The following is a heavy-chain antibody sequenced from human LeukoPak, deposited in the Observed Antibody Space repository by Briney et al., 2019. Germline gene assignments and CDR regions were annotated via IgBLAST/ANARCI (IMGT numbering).Heavy chain of an antibody. J-gene: IGHJ4*02. Sequence: SGPTLVKPTQTLTLTCTFSGFSLSTSGVGVGWIRQPPGKALEWLALIYWDDDKRYSPSLKSRLTITKDTSENQVVLTMTNMHPVDTATYYCAHVPRGNSFDYWGQGTLVTVSS. CDR2: IYWDDDK. V-gene: IGHV2-5*02. CDR1: GFSLSTSGVG. CDR3: AHVPRGNSFDY.